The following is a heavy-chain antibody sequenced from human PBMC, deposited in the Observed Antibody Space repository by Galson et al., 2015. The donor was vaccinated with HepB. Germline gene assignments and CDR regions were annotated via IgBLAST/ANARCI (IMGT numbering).Heavy chain of an antibody. J-gene: IGHJ6*02. CDR1: GFTFSSYS. CDR3: ARDIGVELGEQNWYYYYGMDV. V-gene: IGHV3-21*01. D-gene: IGHD3-10*01. CDR2: ISSSSSYI. Sequence: SLRLSCAASGFTFSSYSMNWVRQAPGKGLEWVSSISSSSSYIYYADSVKGRFTISRDNAKNSLYLQMNSLRAEDTAVYYCARDIGVELGEQNWYYYYGMDVWGQGTTVTVSS.